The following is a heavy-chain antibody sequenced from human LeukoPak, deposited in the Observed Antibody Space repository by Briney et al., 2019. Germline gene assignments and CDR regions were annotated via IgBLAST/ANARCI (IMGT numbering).Heavy chain of an antibody. V-gene: IGHV4-39*01. J-gene: IGHJ5*01. CDR1: GGSIRSSYYY. Sequence: SETLSLTCTVSGGSIRSSYYYWGRLRQPPGRGLEWIGSICDSGRTYYNPSLNRRTTICVDTTKNQFPLMLNSVTADDAALYYYASHYGAWGQGTLVTVSS. CDR3: ASHYGA. CDR2: ICDSGRT. D-gene: IGHD3-10*01.